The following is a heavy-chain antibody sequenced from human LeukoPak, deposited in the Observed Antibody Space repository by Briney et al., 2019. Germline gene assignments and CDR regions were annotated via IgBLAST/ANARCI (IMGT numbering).Heavy chain of an antibody. Sequence: GGSLRLSCAASGFSFSKYWMHWVRQTPGEGLVWVGVISDDGRRKDYADSVKGRFTISRDNSKDTLYLQMNSLRAEDTAVYYCAKRPSDYGDYVSYFDYWGQGTLVTVSS. CDR1: GFSFSKYW. J-gene: IGHJ4*02. CDR2: ISDDGRRK. CDR3: AKRPSDYGDYVSYFDY. D-gene: IGHD4-17*01. V-gene: IGHV3-30*18.